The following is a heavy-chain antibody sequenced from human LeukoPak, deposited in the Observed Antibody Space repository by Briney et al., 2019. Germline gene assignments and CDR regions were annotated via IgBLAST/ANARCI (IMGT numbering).Heavy chain of an antibody. CDR3: ARLSWDCSSTSCYHQRPVFDI. CDR2: IYYSGST. Sequence: SETLSLTCTVSGGSISSYYWSWIRQPPGKGLEWIGYIYYSGSTNYNPSLKSRVAISVDKSKNQFSLKLSSVTAADTAVYYCARLSWDCSSTSCYHQRPVFDIWGQGTMVTVSS. CDR1: GGSISSYY. D-gene: IGHD2-2*01. J-gene: IGHJ3*02. V-gene: IGHV4-59*08.